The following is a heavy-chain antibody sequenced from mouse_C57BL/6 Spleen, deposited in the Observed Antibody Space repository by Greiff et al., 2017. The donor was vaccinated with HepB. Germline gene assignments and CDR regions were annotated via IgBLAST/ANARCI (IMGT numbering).Heavy chain of an antibody. CDR2: IRSKSNNYAT. CDR1: GFSFNTYA. CDR3: VRHDSSGIYAMDY. J-gene: IGHJ4*01. Sequence: EVQRVESGGGLVQPKGSLKLSCAASGFSFNTYAMNWVRQAPGKGLEWVARIRSKSNNYATYYADSVKDRFTISRDDSESMLYLQMNNLKTEDTAMYYCVRHDSSGIYAMDYWGQGTSVTVSS. V-gene: IGHV10-1*01. D-gene: IGHD3-2*02.